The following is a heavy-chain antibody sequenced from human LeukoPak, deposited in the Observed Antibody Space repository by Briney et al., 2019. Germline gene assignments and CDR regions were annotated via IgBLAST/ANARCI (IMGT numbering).Heavy chain of an antibody. Sequence: SETLSVTCSVPGGSLNSFSHYWAWIRQPPGKGLEWIGCIFSSGSTYYNPSLQSRVTFSLDKSNNHFALKLTSLTAADTAVYYCARGLAHGGIANWFDPWGQGTLVTVSS. CDR1: GGSLNSFSHY. J-gene: IGHJ5*02. CDR3: ARGLAHGGIANWFDP. D-gene: IGHD2-21*01. V-gene: IGHV4-39*06. CDR2: IFSSGST.